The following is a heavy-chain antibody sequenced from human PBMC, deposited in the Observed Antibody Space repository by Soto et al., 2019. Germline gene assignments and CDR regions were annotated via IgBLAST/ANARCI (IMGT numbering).Heavy chain of an antibody. CDR3: AKDSTVTTSLYSYYYGLDV. V-gene: IGHV3-23*01. D-gene: IGHD4-17*01. CDR1: GFTFRTIA. J-gene: IGHJ6*02. CDR2: ISGRGGST. Sequence: EVQLLESGGGWVRPGGSRRLSSTASGFTFRTIAMTGVRQAPDKGLEWVPGISGRGGSTYYADSVKGRFTISRDNSKNMLFLQMNSLRAEDTALYYCAKDSTVTTSLYSYYYGLDVWGQGTTVTVSS.